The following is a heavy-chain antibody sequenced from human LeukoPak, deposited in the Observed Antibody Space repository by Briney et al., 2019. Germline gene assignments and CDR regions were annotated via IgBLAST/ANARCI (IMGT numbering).Heavy chain of an antibody. CDR2: IIPFFGTA. V-gene: IGHV1-69*13. CDR1: GGTFSSYA. J-gene: IGHJ6*04. CDR3: ARDTGIAAAGGSYYYYGMDV. Sequence: GASVKVSCRASGGTFSSYAISWVRQAPGQGLEWMGGIIPFFGTANYAQKFQGRVTITADESTSTAYMELSSLRSEDTAVYYCARDTGIAAAGGSYYYYGMDVWGKGTTVTVSS. D-gene: IGHD6-13*01.